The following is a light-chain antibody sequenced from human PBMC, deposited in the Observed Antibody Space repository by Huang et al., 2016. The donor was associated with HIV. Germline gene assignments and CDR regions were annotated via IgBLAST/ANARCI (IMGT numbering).Light chain of an antibody. Sequence: VLTQSPGTLSVSPGERAIFSCRASPIVGTNLSWYQHKLGQAPRLLIFSASTRAIGIPDRFSGSGSGTEFTLTITSLQSEDSALYYCQQYNNWAPLTFGGGTKVEIK. J-gene: IGKJ4*01. CDR2: SAS. V-gene: IGKV3-15*01. CDR1: PIVGTN. CDR3: QQYNNWAPLT.